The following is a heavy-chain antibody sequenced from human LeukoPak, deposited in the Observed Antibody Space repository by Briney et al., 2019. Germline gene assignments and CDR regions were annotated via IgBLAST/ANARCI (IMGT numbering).Heavy chain of an antibody. D-gene: IGHD6-19*01. CDR2: ISGSGYPT. Sequence: GGSLRLSCAASGFTFSNYAMTWVRQAPGKGLEWVSGISGSGYPTYYADSVKGRFTISGDNSRNMVDLEMSSLRAEDTAVYYCAKGLHPSGWLPFDYWGQGILVTVSS. CDR1: GFTFSNYA. J-gene: IGHJ4*02. CDR3: AKGLHPSGWLPFDY. V-gene: IGHV3-23*01.